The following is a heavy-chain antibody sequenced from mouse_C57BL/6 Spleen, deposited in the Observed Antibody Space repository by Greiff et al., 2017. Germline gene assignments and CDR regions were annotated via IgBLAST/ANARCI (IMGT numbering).Heavy chain of an antibody. D-gene: IGHD1-1*01. CDR3: ARQDYSYAIDY. CDR2: ISSGGSYT. CDR1: GFTFSSYG. J-gene: IGHJ4*01. V-gene: IGHV5-6*01. Sequence: EVQGVESGGDLVKPGGSLKLSCAASGFTFSSYGMSWVRQTPDKRLEWVATISSGGSYTYYPDSVKGRFTISRDNAKNTLYLQMSSLKSEDTAMYYCARQDYSYAIDYWGQGTSVTVSS.